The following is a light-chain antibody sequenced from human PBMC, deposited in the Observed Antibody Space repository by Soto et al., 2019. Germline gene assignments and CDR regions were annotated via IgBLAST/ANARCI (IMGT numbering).Light chain of an antibody. V-gene: IGLV1-40*01. CDR1: SSNIGTGYD. Sequence: QPVLTQPPSVSGAPGQRVTISCAGSSSNIGTGYDVHWYRQLPGTAPKLLIYDNNNRPSGVPDRFSGSKSGTSVSLAITGLQAEDEADYYCQSYDSSLSGHVVFGGGTKLTV. CDR3: QSYDSSLSGHVV. CDR2: DNN. J-gene: IGLJ2*01.